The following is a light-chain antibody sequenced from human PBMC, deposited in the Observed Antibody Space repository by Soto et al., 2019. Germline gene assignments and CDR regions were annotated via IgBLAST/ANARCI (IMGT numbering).Light chain of an antibody. CDR1: QSVSTK. Sequence: EVVMTQSPATLSVSPGERATLFCRASQSVSTKLAWYQQRPGQTPRLLIYNASTRATGVPARFSGGGSVTEFSLTISSLQSDDFAVYYCQQYNSWPPHFTFGPGTKVDIK. CDR2: NAS. J-gene: IGKJ3*01. CDR3: QQYNSWPPHFT. V-gene: IGKV3-15*01.